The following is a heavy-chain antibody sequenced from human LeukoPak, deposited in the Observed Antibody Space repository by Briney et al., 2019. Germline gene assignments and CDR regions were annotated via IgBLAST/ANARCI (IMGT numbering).Heavy chain of an antibody. CDR3: AKAAAALNWFDP. J-gene: IGHJ5*02. V-gene: IGHV4-4*07. CDR2: IYTSGST. D-gene: IGHD2-2*01. Sequence: SETLSLTCTVSGGSISSYYWSWIRQPAGKGLEWIGRIYTSGSTNYNPSLKSRVTMSVDTSKNQFSLKLSSVTAADTAVFYCAKAAAALNWFDPWGQGTLVTVSS. CDR1: GGSISSYY.